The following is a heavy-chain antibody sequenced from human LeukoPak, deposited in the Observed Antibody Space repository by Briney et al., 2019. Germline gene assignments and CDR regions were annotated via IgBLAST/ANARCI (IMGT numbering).Heavy chain of an antibody. CDR3: AKGEQWLVRRPFDI. J-gene: IGHJ3*02. Sequence: GGSLRLSCAASGYTFSSYGMHWVRQAPGKGLEWVAFIRYDGSNKYYADSVKGRFTISRDNSKNTLYLQMNSLRAEDTAVYYCAKGEQWLVRRPFDIWGQGTMVTVSS. CDR1: GYTFSSYG. V-gene: IGHV3-30*02. D-gene: IGHD6-19*01. CDR2: IRYDGSNK.